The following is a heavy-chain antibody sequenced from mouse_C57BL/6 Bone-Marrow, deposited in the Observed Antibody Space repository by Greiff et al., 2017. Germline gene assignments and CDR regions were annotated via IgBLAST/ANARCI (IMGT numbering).Heavy chain of an antibody. Sequence: EVQLQQSGPELVKPGASVKISCKASGYTFTDYYMNWVKQSHGKSLEWIGDINPNNGGTSYNQKFKGKATLTVDKSSSTAYMELRSLTSEDSAVYYCARGSIYYDYDDAMDYWGQGTSVTVSS. V-gene: IGHV1-26*01. J-gene: IGHJ4*01. CDR3: ARGSIYYDYDDAMDY. CDR1: GYTFTDYY. CDR2: INPNNGGT. D-gene: IGHD2-4*01.